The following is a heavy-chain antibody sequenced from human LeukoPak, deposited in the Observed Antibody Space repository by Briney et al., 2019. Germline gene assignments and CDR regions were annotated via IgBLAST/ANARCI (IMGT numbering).Heavy chain of an antibody. CDR1: GYTFTGYY. CDR2: IDPNSGGT. CDR3: ARVGSPQIEWYYGSGSYYWFDP. V-gene: IGHV1-2*02. D-gene: IGHD3-10*01. J-gene: IGHJ5*02. Sequence: EASVKVSCKASGYTFTGYYMHWVRQAPGQGLEWMGWIDPNSGGTNYAQKFQGRVTMTRDTSISTAYMELSSLRSEDTAVYYCARVGSPQIEWYYGSGSYYWFDPWGQGTLVTVSS.